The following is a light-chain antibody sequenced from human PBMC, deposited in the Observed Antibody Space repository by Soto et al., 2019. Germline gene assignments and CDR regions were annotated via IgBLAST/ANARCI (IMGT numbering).Light chain of an antibody. J-gene: IGLJ1*01. CDR1: SSNIGGNS. CDR2: DDD. CDR3: GSWDSSLGAYV. Sequence: QSAMTQPPSVSAAPGQKVTISFSGSSSNIGGNSVSWYQQLPGTAPKLLIYDDDKRPSGIPDRFSGSKSGTSATLGITGFQTGDEADYYCGSWDSSLGAYVFATGTKLTVL. V-gene: IGLV1-51*01.